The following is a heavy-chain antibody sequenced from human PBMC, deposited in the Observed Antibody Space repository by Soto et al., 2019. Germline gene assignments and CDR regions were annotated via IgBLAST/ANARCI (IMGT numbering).Heavy chain of an antibody. Sequence: SGTLSLTCTVSGGSISSSSYYWGWIRQPPGKGLEWIGSIYYSGSTYYNPSLKSRVTISVDTSKNQFSLKLSSVTAADTAVYYCARIRGYCSGGSCYGWFDPWGQGTLVTVSS. CDR1: GGSISSSSYY. D-gene: IGHD2-15*01. V-gene: IGHV4-39*01. CDR2: IYYSGST. J-gene: IGHJ5*02. CDR3: ARIRGYCSGGSCYGWFDP.